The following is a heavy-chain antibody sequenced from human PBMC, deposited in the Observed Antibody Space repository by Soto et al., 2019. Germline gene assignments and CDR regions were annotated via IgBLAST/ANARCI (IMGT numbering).Heavy chain of an antibody. CDR3: ARGTHGPYFDT. CDR2: INSRDGST. CDR1: GYTFSTYY. J-gene: IGHJ4*02. V-gene: IGHV1-46*01. D-gene: IGHD3-10*01. Sequence: QVRLLQSGAEVKKPGASVKVTCKASGYTFSTYYVHWVRQAPGQGLEWMGMINSRDGSTNYAESLRGRVAMTRDRSTDTVYMELSSLKSVDTAVYYCARGTHGPYFDTWGQGTLVTVPS.